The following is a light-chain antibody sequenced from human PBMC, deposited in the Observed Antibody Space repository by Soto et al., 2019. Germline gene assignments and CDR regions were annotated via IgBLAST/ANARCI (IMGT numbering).Light chain of an antibody. V-gene: IGKV3-11*01. J-gene: IGKJ4*01. CDR1: QSVSSY. Sequence: EIVLTQSPATLSLSPGERATLSCRASQSVSSYLAWYQQKPGQAPRLLIYDASNRATGIPARFSGSGSGTDFTLTISSLEPEDFAVYCCQQRSNGPPSTFGGGTKVEIK. CDR3: QQRSNGPPST. CDR2: DAS.